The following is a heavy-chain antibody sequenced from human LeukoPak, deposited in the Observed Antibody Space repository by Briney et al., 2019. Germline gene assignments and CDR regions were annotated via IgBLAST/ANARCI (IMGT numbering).Heavy chain of an antibody. CDR3: TREDRPYCPFAY. CDR2: IAHDGTT. J-gene: IGHJ4*02. V-gene: IGHV4-4*02. Sequence: SETLSLTRGVSGGSIDITNYWSCVRQAPGKGLEWIGEIAHDGTTNYNPSLRSRVAMFFDRANNQFSLSLTSVTAADTAVYYCTREDRPYCPFAYWGQGVLVTVSS. CDR1: GGSIDITNY. D-gene: IGHD1-26*01.